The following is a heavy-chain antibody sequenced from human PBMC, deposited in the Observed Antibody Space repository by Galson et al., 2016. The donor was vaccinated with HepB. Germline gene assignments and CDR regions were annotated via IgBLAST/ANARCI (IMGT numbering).Heavy chain of an antibody. CDR3: ARHPPTGDFVVVPASHYFDY. CDR2: IYYRGST. Sequence: SETLSLTCTVSGGSISSTTYCWGWIRQPPGKGLEWIGSIYYRGSTYYNPSLKGRVTVSIDTTKNQFSLKLRSVTAADTAVYYCARHPPTGDFVVVPASHYFDYWGQGTLVTVSS. D-gene: IGHD2-2*01. CDR1: GGSISSTTYC. V-gene: IGHV4-39*01. J-gene: IGHJ4*02.